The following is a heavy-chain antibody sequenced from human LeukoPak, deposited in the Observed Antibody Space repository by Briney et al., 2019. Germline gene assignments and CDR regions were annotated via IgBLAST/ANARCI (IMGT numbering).Heavy chain of an antibody. CDR3: ASELRTVGYYYMDV. Sequence: SVKVSCKASGGTFSRYAISWVRQAPGQGLEWMGGIIPIFGTANYAQKFQGRVTITADESTSTAYMELSSLRSEDTAVYYCASELRTVGYYYMDVWGKGTTVSVSS. CDR2: IIPIFGTA. V-gene: IGHV1-69*01. J-gene: IGHJ6*03. CDR1: GGTFSRYA. D-gene: IGHD5-12*01.